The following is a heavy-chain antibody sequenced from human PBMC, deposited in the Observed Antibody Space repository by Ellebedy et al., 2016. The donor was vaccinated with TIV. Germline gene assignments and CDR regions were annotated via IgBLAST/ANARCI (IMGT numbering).Heavy chain of an antibody. V-gene: IGHV4-34*01. J-gene: IGHJ4*02. D-gene: IGHD5-12*01. CDR3: ARGIVATIYY. CDR2: INHSGST. Sequence: SETLSLTCAVYGGSFSGYYWSWIRQPPGKGLEWIGEINHSGSTNYNPSLKSRVTISVDTSKNQFSLKLSSVTAADTAVYYCARGIVATIYYWGQGTLVTVSS. CDR1: GGSFSGYY.